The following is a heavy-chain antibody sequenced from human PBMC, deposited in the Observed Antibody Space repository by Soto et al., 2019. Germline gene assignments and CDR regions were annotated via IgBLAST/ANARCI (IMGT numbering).Heavy chain of an antibody. CDR1: GGTFSSYT. J-gene: IGHJ4*02. D-gene: IGHD3-22*01. CDR3: ARAYYYDSSGSIYLDY. Sequence: ASVKVSCKASGGTFSSYTISWVRQAPGQGLEWMGIINPSGGSTSYAQKFQGRVTMTRDTSTSTVYMELSSLRSEDTAVYYCARAYYYDSSGSIYLDYWGQGTLVTVSS. V-gene: IGHV1-46*01. CDR2: INPSGGST.